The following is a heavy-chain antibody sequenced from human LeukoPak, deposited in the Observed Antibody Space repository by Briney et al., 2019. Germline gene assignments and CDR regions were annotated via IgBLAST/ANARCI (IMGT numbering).Heavy chain of an antibody. D-gene: IGHD3-9*01. V-gene: IGHV4-39*01. CDR1: GGSISSYY. Sequence: SETLSLTCTVSGGSISSYYWSWIRQPPGKGLEWMGSIYYSGSTYYNPSLKSRVTISVDTSKNQFSLKLTSVTAADTAVYYCARHGLRPILTAYPNDAFDIWGQGTMVTVSS. CDR3: ARHGLRPILTAYPNDAFDI. CDR2: IYYSGST. J-gene: IGHJ3*02.